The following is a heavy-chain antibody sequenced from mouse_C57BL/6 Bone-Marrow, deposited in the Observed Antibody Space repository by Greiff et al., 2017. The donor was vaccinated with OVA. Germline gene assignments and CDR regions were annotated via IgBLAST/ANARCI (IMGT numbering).Heavy chain of an antibody. J-gene: IGHJ3*01. CDR1: GYTFTSYW. Sequence: QVQLQQPGAELVMPGASVKLSCKASGYTFTSYWMPWVKQRPGQGLEWIGEIDPSDSYTNYNQKFKGKSTLTVDKSSSTAYMQLSSLTSEDSAVYYCARSDGYYLFAYWGQGTLVTVSA. D-gene: IGHD2-3*01. CDR3: ARSDGYYLFAY. V-gene: IGHV1-69*01. CDR2: IDPSDSYT.